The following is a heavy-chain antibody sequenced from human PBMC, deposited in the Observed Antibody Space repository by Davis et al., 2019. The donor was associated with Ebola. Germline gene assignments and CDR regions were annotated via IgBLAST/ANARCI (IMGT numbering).Heavy chain of an antibody. CDR3: ARDVGAIPFDY. CDR2: INPSGGST. D-gene: IGHD1-26*01. J-gene: IGHJ4*02. CDR1: GYTFTSYY. V-gene: IGHV1-46*01. Sequence: ASVTVSCMASGYTFTSYYMHWVRQAPGQGLEWLGIINPSGGSTSYAQKFQGRVTMTRDTSTSTVYMELSSLRSEDTAVYYCARDVGAIPFDYWGQGTLVTVSS.